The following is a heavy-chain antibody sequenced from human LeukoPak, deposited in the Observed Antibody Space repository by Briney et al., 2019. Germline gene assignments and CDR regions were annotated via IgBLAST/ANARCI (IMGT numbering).Heavy chain of an antibody. J-gene: IGHJ4*02. CDR3: ARDNNWGFDY. V-gene: IGHV3-48*04. D-gene: IGHD7-27*01. CDR1: GFIFSDYS. Sequence: GGSLRLSCAASGFIFSDYSMNWVRQAPGKGLEWVSNIRGSGSGSGSGMNYADSVKGRFTIARDDAKNSLYLQTSSLRAEDTAFYYCARDNNWGFDYWGQGALVTVSS. CDR2: IRGSGSGSGSGM.